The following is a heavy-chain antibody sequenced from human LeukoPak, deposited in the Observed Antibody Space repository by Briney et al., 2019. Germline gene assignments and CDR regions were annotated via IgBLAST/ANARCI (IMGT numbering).Heavy chain of an antibody. CDR1: GYTFTSYD. V-gene: IGHV1-8*01. CDR2: MNPNSGNT. D-gene: IGHD3-10*01. CDR3: AREFRETYYYGSGKGFDY. J-gene: IGHJ4*02. Sequence: ASVKVSCKASGYTFTSYDINWVRQATGQGLEWMGWMNPNSGNTGYAQKFQGRVTMTRNTSISTAYMELSSLRSEDTAVYCCAREFRETYYYGSGKGFDYWGQGTLVTVSS.